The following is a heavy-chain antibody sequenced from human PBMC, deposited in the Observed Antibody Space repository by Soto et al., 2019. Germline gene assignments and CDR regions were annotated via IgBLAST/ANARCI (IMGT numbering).Heavy chain of an antibody. J-gene: IGHJ4*02. Sequence: QVQLQESGPGLVKPSETLSLTCSVSGDSIRSSSHYWAWNRQPPGKGLEGIGGFYYGGSPYYNSSLKSRVTMSVDTSKNQFSLNLNSVTAADTAVYYCYIDGYWGQGTLVTVSS. CDR2: FYYGGSP. CDR1: GDSIRSSSHY. CDR3: YIDGY. D-gene: IGHD2-8*01. V-gene: IGHV4-39*01.